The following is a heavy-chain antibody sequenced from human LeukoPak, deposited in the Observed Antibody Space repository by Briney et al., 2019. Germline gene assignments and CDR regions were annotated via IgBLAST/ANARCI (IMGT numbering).Heavy chain of an antibody. CDR2: ISYDGSNK. V-gene: IGHV3-30*19. D-gene: IGHD3-22*01. Sequence: GGSLRLSCAASGFTFSSYGMHWVRQAPGKGLEWVAVISYDGSNKYYADSVKGRFTISRDNSKNTLYLQMNSLRAEDTAVYYCARDWSPYYYDSSGYYYGDALDYWGQGTLVTVSS. J-gene: IGHJ4*02. CDR3: ARDWSPYYYDSSGYYYGDALDY. CDR1: GFTFSSYG.